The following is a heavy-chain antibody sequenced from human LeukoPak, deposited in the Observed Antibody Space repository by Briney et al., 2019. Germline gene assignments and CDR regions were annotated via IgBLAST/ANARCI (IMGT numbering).Heavy chain of an antibody. Sequence: SETLSLTCTVSGGSISSYYWSWIRQPPGKGLEWIGYIYYSGSTNYNPSLKSRVTISVDTSKTQCSLKLSSVTAADTAVYYCATSYGPAGGMHVWGQGTTVTVSS. CDR2: IYYSGST. CDR1: GGSISSYY. CDR3: ATSYGPAGGMHV. V-gene: IGHV4-59*01. J-gene: IGHJ6*02. D-gene: IGHD3-10*01.